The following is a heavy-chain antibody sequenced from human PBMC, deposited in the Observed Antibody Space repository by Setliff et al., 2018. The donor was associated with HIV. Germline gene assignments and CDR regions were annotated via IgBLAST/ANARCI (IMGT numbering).Heavy chain of an antibody. CDR2: IDPGDSDT. CDR1: GYSFTNYW. D-gene: IGHD3-16*01. Sequence: PGESLKISCKGSGYSFTNYWIGWVRQMPGKGLEWMGIIDPGDSDTRYSPSFQGQVTISADKSISTAYLQWSSLKASDTAMYYCVRPLGRGSSQGWFDSWGQGTLVTVSS. J-gene: IGHJ5*01. CDR3: VRPLGRGSSQGWFDS. V-gene: IGHV5-51*01.